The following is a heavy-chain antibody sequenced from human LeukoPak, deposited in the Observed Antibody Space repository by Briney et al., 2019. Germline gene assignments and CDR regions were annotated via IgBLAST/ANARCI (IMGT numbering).Heavy chain of an antibody. J-gene: IGHJ5*02. V-gene: IGHV4-30-4*01. D-gene: IGHD6-6*01. CDR2: IFYLGST. CDR1: GGSISSGNYY. Sequence: PSETLSLTCTVSGGSISSGNYYWSWIRQPPGKGLEWIGYIFYLGSTYYNPSLKSRVSISANTFKNQFSLKLTAVTAADTAVYYCARKYPDHWFDPWGQGTLVTVSS. CDR3: ARKYPDHWFDP.